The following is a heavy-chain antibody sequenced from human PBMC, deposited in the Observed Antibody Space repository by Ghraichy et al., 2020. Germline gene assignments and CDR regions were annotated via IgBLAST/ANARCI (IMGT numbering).Heavy chain of an antibody. D-gene: IGHD2-15*01. CDR1: GGSISSYY. V-gene: IGHV4-59*01. CDR2: IYYSGST. Sequence: SETLSLTCTVSGGSISSYYWSWIRQPPGKGLEWIGYIYYSGSTNYNPSLKSRVTISVDTSKNQFSLKLSSVTAADTAVYYCARDGAYCSGGSCYSVWLRGAFDIWGQGTMVTVSS. J-gene: IGHJ3*02. CDR3: ARDGAYCSGGSCYSVWLRGAFDI.